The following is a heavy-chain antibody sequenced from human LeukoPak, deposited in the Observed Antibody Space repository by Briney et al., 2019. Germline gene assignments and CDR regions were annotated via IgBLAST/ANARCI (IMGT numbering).Heavy chain of an antibody. V-gene: IGHV1-69*13. D-gene: IGHD2-2*01. CDR3: ASSQEPSSKPRHYYYYMDV. CDR2: IIPIFGTA. J-gene: IGHJ6*03. Sequence: SVKVSCKASGGTFSSYAISWVRQAPGQGLEWMGGIIPIFGTATYAQRFQSGGTITAEESTRTAYMELSSLRSEDTAVYYCASSQEPSSKPRHYYYYMDVWGKGTTVTVSS. CDR1: GGTFSSYA.